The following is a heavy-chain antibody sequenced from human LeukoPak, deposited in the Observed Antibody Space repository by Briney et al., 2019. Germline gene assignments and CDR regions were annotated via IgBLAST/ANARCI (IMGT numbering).Heavy chain of an antibody. CDR3: ARPIKGHSDNDPFDY. CDR1: GYTFTGYY. D-gene: IGHD5-12*01. CDR2: ISPNSGGT. Sequence: GASVKVSCKASGYTFTGYYIHWVRQAPGQGLEWVGWISPNSGGTNYAPKFQGRVTMTRDTSISTVYMDLRRLKSDDTAVYYCARPIKGHSDNDPFDYWGQGTLVTVSS. J-gene: IGHJ4*02. V-gene: IGHV1-2*02.